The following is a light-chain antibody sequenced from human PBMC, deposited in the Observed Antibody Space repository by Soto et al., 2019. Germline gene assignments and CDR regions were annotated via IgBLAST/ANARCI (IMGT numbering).Light chain of an antibody. J-gene: IGLJ3*02. Sequence: QSALTQPPSASGSPGQSVTISCTGTSSDVGGYNYVSWYQQHPGKAPKLMIYEVTQRPSGVPNRFSGSKSGNTASLTVSGRQAEDEADYYCNSYAASGNLWVFGGGTKVTVL. CDR3: NSYAASGNLWV. CDR2: EVT. CDR1: SSDVGGYNY. V-gene: IGLV2-8*01.